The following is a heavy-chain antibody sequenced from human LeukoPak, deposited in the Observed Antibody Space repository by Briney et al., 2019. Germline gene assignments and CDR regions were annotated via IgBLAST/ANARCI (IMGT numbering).Heavy chain of an antibody. D-gene: IGHD3-10*01. V-gene: IGHV1-18*04. CDR3: AFMVRGAHKQYYFDY. CDR1: GYTFTSYG. J-gene: IGHJ4*02. Sequence: ASVKVSCKASGYTFTSYGISWVRQAPGQGLEWMGWISAYNGNTNYAQKLQGRDTMTTDTSTSTAYMELRSLRSDDTAVYYCAFMVRGAHKQYYFDYWGQGTLVTVSS. CDR2: ISAYNGNT.